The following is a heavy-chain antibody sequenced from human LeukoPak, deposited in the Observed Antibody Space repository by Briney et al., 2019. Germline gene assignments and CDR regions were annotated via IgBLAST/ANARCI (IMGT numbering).Heavy chain of an antibody. V-gene: IGHV3-53*01. CDR3: ARDGPYFYDTSGYYIKIPFDY. Sequence: PGGSLRLSCAASGFTVSSNYMSWVRQAPGKGLERVSVIYSGGSTYYADSVKGRFTISRDNAKNTLYLQMNSLRVEDTAVYYCARDGPYFYDTSGYYIKIPFDYWGQGTLVTVSS. J-gene: IGHJ4*02. CDR2: IYSGGST. D-gene: IGHD3-22*01. CDR1: GFTVSSNY.